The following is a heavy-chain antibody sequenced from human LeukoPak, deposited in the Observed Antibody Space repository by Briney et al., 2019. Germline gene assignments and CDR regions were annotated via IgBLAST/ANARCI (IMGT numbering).Heavy chain of an antibody. D-gene: IGHD5-24*01. Sequence: GASVKVSCKASGGTFSSYAISWVRQAPGQGLEWMGGIIPIFSTANYAQKFQGRVTITADESTSTAYMELSNMRSEDTAVYYCARGAVEMATMEAFDIWGQGTMVTVSS. J-gene: IGHJ3*02. CDR3: ARGAVEMATMEAFDI. CDR2: IIPIFSTA. V-gene: IGHV1-69*13. CDR1: GGTFSSYA.